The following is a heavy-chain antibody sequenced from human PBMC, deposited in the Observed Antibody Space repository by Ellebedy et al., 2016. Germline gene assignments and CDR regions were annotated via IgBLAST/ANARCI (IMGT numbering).Heavy chain of an antibody. D-gene: IGHD1-1*01. J-gene: IGHJ4*02. V-gene: IGHV3-74*01. CDR3: TRGQTGPMFGPLNS. Sequence: GGSLRLXXAASGFTFSSFWMNRVRYTPGKGLVWVSRINSDGRITTSADSVKARFTISRDNAQNTLYLEMHSLRGEDTALYFCTRGQTGPMFGPLNSWGQGTRVTVSS. CDR1: GFTFSSFW. CDR2: INSDGRIT.